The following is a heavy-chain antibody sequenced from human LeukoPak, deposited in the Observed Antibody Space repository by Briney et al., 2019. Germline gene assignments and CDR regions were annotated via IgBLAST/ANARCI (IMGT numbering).Heavy chain of an antibody. CDR3: SREGPVTDAFDI. CDR2: THYSGST. Sequence: SETLSLTCTVSGDSISSYYWSWIPQPPGKGLEWIGYTHYSGSTNYNPSLKSRVTMSVDTSKNQFSLKLTSVTAADTAVYYCSREGPVTDAFDIWGQGTLVTVSS. V-gene: IGHV4-59*01. D-gene: IGHD4-17*01. J-gene: IGHJ3*02. CDR1: GDSISSYY.